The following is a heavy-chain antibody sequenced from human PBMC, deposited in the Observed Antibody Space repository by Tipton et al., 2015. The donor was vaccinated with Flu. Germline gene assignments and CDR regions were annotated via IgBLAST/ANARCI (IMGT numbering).Heavy chain of an antibody. J-gene: IGHJ6*02. D-gene: IGHD6-6*01. Sequence: TLSLTCTVSGGSISSYYWSWIRQPPGKGLEWIGYIYYSGSTNYNPSLKSRVTISVDTSKNQFSLKLSSVTAADTAVYYCAREEYSSRGGMDVWGQGTPVTVSS. CDR1: GGSISSYY. CDR3: AREEYSSRGGMDV. CDR2: IYYSGST. V-gene: IGHV4-59*01.